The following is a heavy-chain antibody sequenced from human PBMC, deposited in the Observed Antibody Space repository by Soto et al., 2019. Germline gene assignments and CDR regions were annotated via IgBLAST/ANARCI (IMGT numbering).Heavy chain of an antibody. CDR1: GGSFSGYY. J-gene: IGHJ4*02. CDR2: INHSGST. Sequence: LSLTCAVYGGSFSGYYWSWIRQPPGKGLEWIGEINHSGSTNYNPSLKSRVTISVDTSKNQFSLKLSSVTAADTAVYYCARVVVVAAHPRPYYYDSSGYPYYFDYWGQGTLVTVSS. D-gene: IGHD3-22*01. V-gene: IGHV4-34*01. CDR3: ARVVVVAAHPRPYYYDSSGYPYYFDY.